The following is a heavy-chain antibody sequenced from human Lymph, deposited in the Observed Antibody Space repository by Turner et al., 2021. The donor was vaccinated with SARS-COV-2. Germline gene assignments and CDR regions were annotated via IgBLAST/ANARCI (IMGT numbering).Heavy chain of an antibody. CDR1: GFTFADYA. V-gene: IGHV3-9*01. Sequence: EVQLVESGGGLVQPGRSLRLSCAAYGFTFADYAMHWVRQAPGKGLEWVSGIRWNSGSIGYADSVKGRFTISRDNAKNSLYLQMNSLRAEDTALYYCAKDLGTGYYYYGMDVWGQGTTVTVSS. J-gene: IGHJ6*02. CDR3: AKDLGTGYYYYGMDV. D-gene: IGHD3-16*01. CDR2: IRWNSGSI.